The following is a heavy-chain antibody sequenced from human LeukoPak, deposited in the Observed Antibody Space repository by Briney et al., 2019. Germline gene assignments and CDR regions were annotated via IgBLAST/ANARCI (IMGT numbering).Heavy chain of an antibody. J-gene: IGHJ4*02. CDR1: GGSISSYY. CDR2: IYYSGST. V-gene: IGHV4-59*01. CDR3: ARRAGDYSHPYDY. Sequence: SETLSLTCTVSGGSISSYYWSWIRQPPGKGLEWIGYIYYSGSTNYNSSFKSRVIISIDTSKNQFSLRLNSVTAADTAVYYCARRAGDYSHPYDYWGQGTLVTVSS. D-gene: IGHD3-22*01.